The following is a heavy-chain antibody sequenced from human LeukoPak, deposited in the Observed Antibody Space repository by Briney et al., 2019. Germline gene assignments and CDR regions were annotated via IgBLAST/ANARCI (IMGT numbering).Heavy chain of an antibody. D-gene: IGHD3-22*01. CDR2: MNPNSGNT. CDR1: GYTFSSYD. J-gene: IGHJ3*02. V-gene: IGHV1-8*01. Sequence: ASVKVSCKASGYTFSSYDINWVRQAPGQGLEWMGWMNPNSGNTGYAQELQGRVAMTRDTSISTPYMELSSLISDDTAVYYCTGGGTIYDTILEDPFDIWGQGTMVTVSS. CDR3: TGGGTIYDTILEDPFDI.